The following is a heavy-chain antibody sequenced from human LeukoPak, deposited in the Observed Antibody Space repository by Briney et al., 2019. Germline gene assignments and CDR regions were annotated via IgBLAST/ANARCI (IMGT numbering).Heavy chain of an antibody. J-gene: IGHJ5*02. CDR2: ISYDGSNK. Sequence: PGRSLRLSCAASGFTFSSYGMHWVRQAPGKGLEWVAVISYDGSNKYYADSVKGRFTISRDDAKNMLFLQMNSLRAEDTAVYYCVRGGPSTWSWGQGTLVTVSS. CDR3: VRGGPSTWS. V-gene: IGHV3-30*03. D-gene: IGHD2-15*01. CDR1: GFTFSSYG.